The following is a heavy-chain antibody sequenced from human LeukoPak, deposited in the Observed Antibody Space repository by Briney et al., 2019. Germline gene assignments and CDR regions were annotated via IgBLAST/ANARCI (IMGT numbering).Heavy chain of an antibody. CDR1: GFTFSSDG. D-gene: IGHD3-16*01. CDR2: IWYDGSNK. Sequence: GGSLRLSCAASGFTFSSDGMHWVRQAPGKGLEWVAVIWYDGSNKYYADAVKGRFTISRDNAQNTLYLQMNSLRAEDTAVYYCARGGVNSDYWGQGTLVTVSS. V-gene: IGHV3-33*01. CDR3: ARGGVNSDY. J-gene: IGHJ4*02.